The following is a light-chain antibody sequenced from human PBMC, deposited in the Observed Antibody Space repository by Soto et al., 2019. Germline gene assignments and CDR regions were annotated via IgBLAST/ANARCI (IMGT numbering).Light chain of an antibody. V-gene: IGKV3-15*01. CDR1: QSVSTN. Sequence: PGERATLSWRASQSVSTNLAWYQQKPGQPPRLLIYGAYTRATDIPARFSGSGSGTEFTLTIIGLQSEDFAVYYCQQYNNWHPYTFGQGTRLEIK. CDR2: GAY. CDR3: QQYNNWHPYT. J-gene: IGKJ5*01.